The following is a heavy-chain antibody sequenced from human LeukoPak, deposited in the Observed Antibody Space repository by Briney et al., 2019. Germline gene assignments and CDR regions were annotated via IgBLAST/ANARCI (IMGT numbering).Heavy chain of an antibody. Sequence: PGGSLRLSCAASGFTFSGYEMNWVRQAPGKGLEWVSYTSSSGSTIYYADSVKGRFTISRDNAGISVYLQMNSLRAEDTAVYYCARAYSPHYWGQGTLVTV. J-gene: IGHJ4*02. CDR2: TSSSGSTI. D-gene: IGHD5-18*01. V-gene: IGHV3-48*03. CDR1: GFTFSGYE. CDR3: ARAYSPHY.